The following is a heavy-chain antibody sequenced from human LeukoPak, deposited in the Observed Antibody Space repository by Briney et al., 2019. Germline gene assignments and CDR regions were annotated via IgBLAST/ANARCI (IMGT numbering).Heavy chain of an antibody. V-gene: IGHV4-39*07. Sequence: PSETLSLTCTVSGGSISSSSYYWGWIRQPPGKGLEWIGSIYYSGSTYYNPSLKSRVTISVDTSKNQFSLKLSSVTAADTAVYYCARKYSSWAHLFDYWGQGTLVTVSS. J-gene: IGHJ4*02. CDR3: ARKYSSWAHLFDY. CDR2: IYYSGST. CDR1: GGSISSSSYY. D-gene: IGHD6-13*01.